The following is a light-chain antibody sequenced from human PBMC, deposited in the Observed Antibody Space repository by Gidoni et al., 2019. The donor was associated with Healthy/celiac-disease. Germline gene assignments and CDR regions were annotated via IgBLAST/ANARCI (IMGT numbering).Light chain of an antibody. V-gene: IGKV3-11*01. J-gene: IGKJ2*04. CDR3: QQRSNWCS. CDR1: QRVSSY. CDR2: DAS. Sequence: PGDRATLSCRASQRVSSYLAWYQQKPGQAPRLLIYDASNRATGIPARFSGSGSGTDFTLTISSLEPEDCAVYYCQQRSNWCSFXXXTKLEIK.